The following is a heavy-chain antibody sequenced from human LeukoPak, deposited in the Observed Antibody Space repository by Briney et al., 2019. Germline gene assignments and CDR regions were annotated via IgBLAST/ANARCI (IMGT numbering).Heavy chain of an antibody. D-gene: IGHD3-22*01. J-gene: IGHJ3*02. CDR3: AIRSHYYDSSGYYLDDAFDI. V-gene: IGHV1-2*02. CDR2: INPNSGGT. CDR1: GYTFTGYY. Sequence: ASVKVSCKASGYTFTGYYMHWVRQAPGQGLEWMGWINPNSGGTNYAQKFQGRVTMTRDTSIGTAYMELGRLRSDDTAVYYCAIRSHYYDSSGYYLDDAFDIWGQGTMVTVSS.